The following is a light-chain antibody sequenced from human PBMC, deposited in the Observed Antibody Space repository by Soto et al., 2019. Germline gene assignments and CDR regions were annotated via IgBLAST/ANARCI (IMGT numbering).Light chain of an antibody. J-gene: IGKJ1*01. CDR2: DAS. CDR1: QSVSSY. V-gene: IGKV3-11*01. Sequence: EIVMTQSPATLSVSPGERATLSCRASQSVSSYLAWYQQNPGQAPRLLIYDASNRSTGIPARFSGSGSGTDFTLTISSLEPEDFAVYYCKKRSNWPRTFGQGTKGDIK. CDR3: KKRSNWPRT.